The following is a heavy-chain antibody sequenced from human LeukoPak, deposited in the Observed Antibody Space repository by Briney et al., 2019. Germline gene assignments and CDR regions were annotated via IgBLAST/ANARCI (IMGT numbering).Heavy chain of an antibody. J-gene: IGHJ4*02. V-gene: IGHV3-7*03. CDR2: IREDGTEK. CDR1: GFTFSSYW. Sequence: GGSLRLSCAASGFTFSSYWMTWVRQAPGKGLEWVANIREDGTEKNYADSVKGRFTISRDNAKNSLYLQMNSLRAEDTALYYCARSVWFGNPDYWGQGTLVTVSS. CDR3: ARSVWFGNPDY. D-gene: IGHD3-10*01.